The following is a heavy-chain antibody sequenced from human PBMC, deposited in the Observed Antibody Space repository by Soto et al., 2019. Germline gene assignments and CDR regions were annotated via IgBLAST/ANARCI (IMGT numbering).Heavy chain of an antibody. CDR1: GYPFTSYG. J-gene: IGHJ1*01. V-gene: IGHV1-18*04. D-gene: IGHD6-19*01. CDR3: ARDNGQWMVSN. Sequence: ASVKVSCKASGYPFTSYGISWVRQAPGQGLEWMGWISTYNGNTKYARRFQDRVTMTTHTSTSTAYMELRSLTSDDTAVYYCARDNGQWMVSNWG. CDR2: ISTYNGNT.